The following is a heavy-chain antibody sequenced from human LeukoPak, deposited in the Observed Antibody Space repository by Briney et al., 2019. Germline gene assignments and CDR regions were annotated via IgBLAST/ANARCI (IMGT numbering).Heavy chain of an antibody. CDR1: GYTLTELS. CDR3: ATDDDYYYDSSGYYYLGY. D-gene: IGHD3-22*01. V-gene: IGHV1-24*01. CDR2: FDPEDGET. Sequence: ASVKVSCKVSGYTLTELSMHWVRQAPGKGLEWMGGFDPEDGETIYAQKFQGRVTMTEDTSTDTAYMELSSLRPEDTAVYYCATDDDYYYDSSGYYYLGYWGQGTLITVSS. J-gene: IGHJ4*02.